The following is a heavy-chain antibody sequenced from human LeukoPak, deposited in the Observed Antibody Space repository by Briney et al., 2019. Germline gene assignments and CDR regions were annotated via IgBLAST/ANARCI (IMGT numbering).Heavy chain of an antibody. CDR2: ISSSSYYI. V-gene: IGHV3-21*01. CDR3: ARDVRLVRSQNNWFDP. D-gene: IGHD6-6*01. CDR1: GFTFSSYS. Sequence: PGGSLRLSCAASGFTFSSYSMNWVRQAPGKGLEWVSSISSSSYYIYYADSVKGRFTISRDNAKNSLYLQMNSLRAEDTAVYYCARDVRLVRSQNNWFDPWGQGTLVTVSS. J-gene: IGHJ5*02.